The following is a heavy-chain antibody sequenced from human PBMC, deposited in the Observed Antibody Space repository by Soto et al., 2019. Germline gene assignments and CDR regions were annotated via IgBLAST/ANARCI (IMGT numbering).Heavy chain of an antibody. CDR1: GFTFGKFV. J-gene: IGHJ4*02. D-gene: IGHD1-1*01. CDR2: ITETGADT. V-gene: IGHV3-23*01. Sequence: EVQLLESGGGLIQPGGSLRLSCAASGFTFGKFVMRWVRQTPGKGLEWVSTITETGADTYYTDSVKGRFTISRDNSKNTLYLQMTTLRAEDTALYYCTRWNGYADLWGQGTLVTVSS. CDR3: TRWNGYADL.